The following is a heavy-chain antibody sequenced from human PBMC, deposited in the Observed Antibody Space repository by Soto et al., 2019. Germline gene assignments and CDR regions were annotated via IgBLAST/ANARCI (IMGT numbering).Heavy chain of an antibody. CDR3: ARDPGSVWYGY. D-gene: IGHD6-13*01. CDR2: IKQDGSEK. J-gene: IGHJ4*02. Sequence: GGSLRLSCAASGFTFSTYWMTWVRQAPGKGLEWVANIKQDGSEKYYVESVKGRFTISRDNAKNSLYLQMNSLRVEDTAVYYCARDPGSVWYGYWGQGTLVTVSS. V-gene: IGHV3-7*04. CDR1: GFTFSTYW.